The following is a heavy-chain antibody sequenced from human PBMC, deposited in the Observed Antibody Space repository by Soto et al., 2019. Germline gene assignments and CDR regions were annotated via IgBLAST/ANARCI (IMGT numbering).Heavy chain of an antibody. V-gene: IGHV3-13*01. CDR1: GFTFSSYD. Sequence: PGGSLGLSCAAYGFTFSSYDMHWVRQATGKGLEWVSAIGTAGDTYYPGSVKGRFTISRENAKNSLYLQMNSLRAGDTAVYYCARGPSEQWLYYYYMDVWGKGTTVTVSS. CDR3: ARGPSEQWLYYYYMDV. CDR2: IGTAGDT. J-gene: IGHJ6*03. D-gene: IGHD6-19*01.